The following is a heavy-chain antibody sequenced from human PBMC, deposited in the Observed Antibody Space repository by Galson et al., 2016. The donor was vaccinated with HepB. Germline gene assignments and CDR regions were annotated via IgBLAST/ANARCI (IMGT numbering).Heavy chain of an antibody. CDR3: ARRTGNGFDV. CDR2: TYHRSKWYS. Sequence: CAISGDSVSSNSATWNWIRLSPSRGLEWLGRTYHRSKWYSDYALSVKSRITINADTSKSQFSLQLNSVTPEDTAVYYCARRTGNGFDVWGQGTTVTVSS. V-gene: IGHV6-1*01. D-gene: IGHD1-1*01. CDR1: GDSVSSNSAT. J-gene: IGHJ6*02.